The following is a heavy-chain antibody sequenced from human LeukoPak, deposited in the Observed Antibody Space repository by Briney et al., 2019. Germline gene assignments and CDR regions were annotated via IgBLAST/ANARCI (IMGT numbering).Heavy chain of an antibody. CDR3: AKDPRWQLQTSRWFDP. CDR1: GFTFSSYA. Sequence: GTSLRLSCAASGFTFSSYAMSWVRQAPGKGLEWFSAISGSGGSTYYADSVKGRFTISRDNSKNTLYLQMNSLRAEDTAVYYCAKDPRWQLQTSRWFDPWGQGTLVTVSS. CDR2: ISGSGGST. D-gene: IGHD6-6*01. V-gene: IGHV3-23*01. J-gene: IGHJ5*02.